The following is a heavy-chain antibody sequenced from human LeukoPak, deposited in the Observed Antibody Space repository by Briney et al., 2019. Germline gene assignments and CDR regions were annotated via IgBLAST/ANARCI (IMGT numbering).Heavy chain of an antibody. CDR1: GGSFSGYY. V-gene: IGHV4-59*01. D-gene: IGHD6-6*01. CDR2: IYYSGST. CDR3: ARAEYSSSSPLYYYYYMDV. J-gene: IGHJ6*03. Sequence: SETLSLTCAVYGGSFSGYYWSWIRQPPGKGLEWIGYIYYSGSTNYNPSLKSRVTISVDTSKNQFSLKLSSVTAADTAVYYCARAEYSSSSPLYYYYYMDVWGKGTTVTVSS.